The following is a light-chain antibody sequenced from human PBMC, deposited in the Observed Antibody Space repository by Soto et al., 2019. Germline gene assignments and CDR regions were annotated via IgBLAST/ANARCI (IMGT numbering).Light chain of an antibody. CDR3: QQYNNWPPSII. CDR1: ESVSSN. V-gene: IGKV3-15*01. Sequence: VMTQSPATLSVSPGERATLSCRASESVSSNLAWYQQRPGQAPRLLIYGASTRATDTPVRLRGSGSGTEFTLTISSLQSEDFAVYYCQQYNNWPPSIIFGQGTRLEIK. CDR2: GAS. J-gene: IGKJ5*01.